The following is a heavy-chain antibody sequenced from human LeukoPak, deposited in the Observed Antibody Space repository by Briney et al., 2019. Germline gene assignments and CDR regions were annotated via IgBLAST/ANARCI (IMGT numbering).Heavy chain of an antibody. CDR2: ISSSGSTI. D-gene: IGHD3-3*01. Sequence: GGSLRLSCAASGFTFSSYWMSWIRQAPGKGLEWVSYISSSGSTIYYADSVKGRFTISRDNAKNSLYLQMNSLRAEDTAVYYCARSYDFWSGPDYWGQGTLVTVSS. CDR1: GFTFSSYW. J-gene: IGHJ4*02. CDR3: ARSYDFWSGPDY. V-gene: IGHV3-11*04.